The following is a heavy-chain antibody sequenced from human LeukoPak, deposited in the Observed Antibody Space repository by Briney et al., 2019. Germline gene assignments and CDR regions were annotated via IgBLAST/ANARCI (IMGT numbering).Heavy chain of an antibody. J-gene: IGHJ4*02. CDR1: GDTFASYG. D-gene: IGHD3-22*01. CDR2: ISAYNGNT. V-gene: IGHV1-18*01. Sequence: ASVKVSCKASGDTFASYGISWVRQAPGQGLEWMGWISAYNGNTNYAQKLQGRVTMTTDTSTSTAYMELRSLRSDDTAVYYCARVGLMGYYDSSGYYGTFDYWGQGTLVTVSS. CDR3: ARVGLMGYYDSSGYYGTFDY.